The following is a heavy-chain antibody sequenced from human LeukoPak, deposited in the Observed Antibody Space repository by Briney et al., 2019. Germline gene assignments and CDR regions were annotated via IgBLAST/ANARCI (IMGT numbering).Heavy chain of an antibody. Sequence: SETLSLTCTVSGGSISSYYWSWIRQPPGKGLEWIGYIYYSGSTNYNPSLKSRVTISVDTSKNQFSLKLSSVTAADTAVYYCARDRIPGDTAMVGVFDYWGQGTLVTVSS. D-gene: IGHD5-18*01. CDR3: ARDRIPGDTAMVGVFDY. J-gene: IGHJ4*02. CDR1: GGSISSYY. CDR2: IYYSGST. V-gene: IGHV4-59*01.